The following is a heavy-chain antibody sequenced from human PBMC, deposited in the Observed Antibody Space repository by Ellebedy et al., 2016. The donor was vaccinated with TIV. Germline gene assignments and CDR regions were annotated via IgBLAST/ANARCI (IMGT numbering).Heavy chain of an antibody. V-gene: IGHV1-18*01. J-gene: IGHJ4*02. CDR1: GYTFTSYA. CDR3: ARDRDYGTFDY. D-gene: IGHD4-17*01. CDR2: ISAYNGNT. Sequence: AASVKVSCKASGYTFTSYAITWVRQAPGQGLEWMGWISAYNGNTNYVQKLQGRVTMTTDTSTSTAYMELRSLRSDDTAVYYCARDRDYGTFDYWGQGTLVTVSS.